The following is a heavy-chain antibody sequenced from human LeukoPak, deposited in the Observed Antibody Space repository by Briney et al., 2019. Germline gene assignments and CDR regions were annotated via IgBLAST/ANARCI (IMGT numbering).Heavy chain of an antibody. D-gene: IGHD3-10*01. Sequence: ASVKVSCKASGYTFTSHGISWVRQAPGQGLEWMGWISAYNGNTNYAQKLQGRVTMTTDTSTSTAYMELRSLRSDDTAVYYCAREGVGELLPYYYYYGMDVWGQGTTVTVSS. J-gene: IGHJ6*02. V-gene: IGHV1-18*01. CDR3: AREGVGELLPYYYYYGMDV. CDR1: GYTFTSHG. CDR2: ISAYNGNT.